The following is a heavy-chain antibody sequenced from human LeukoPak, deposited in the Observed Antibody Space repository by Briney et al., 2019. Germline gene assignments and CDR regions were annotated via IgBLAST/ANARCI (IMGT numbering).Heavy chain of an antibody. Sequence: GGSLRLSCSASGFTFSDYSMHWVRQAPGKGPEYVSAIRSNGGGTNYADSVKGRFTISRDNSKNTLYLQMSSLRVEDTAVYYCVRLGGNDSDYWGQGTLVTVSS. CDR1: GFTFSDYS. V-gene: IGHV3-64D*06. J-gene: IGHJ4*02. CDR2: IRSNGGGT. D-gene: IGHD1-26*01. CDR3: VRLGGNDSDY.